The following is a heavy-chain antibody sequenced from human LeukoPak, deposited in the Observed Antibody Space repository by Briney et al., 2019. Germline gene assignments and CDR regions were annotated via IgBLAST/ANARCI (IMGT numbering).Heavy chain of an antibody. J-gene: IGHJ4*02. V-gene: IGHV4-4*07. CDR1: GASMSTYY. D-gene: IGHD5-18*01. CDR3: AREGPSGYNYGLYYFDY. CDR2: IYISGSA. Sequence: SETLSLTCTVSGASMSTYYWSWIRHPAGKGLEWIGRIYISGSANYNPSLKSRITMSVDTSKNQFSLKVSSVTDADTAVYYCAREGPSGYNYGLYYFDYWGEGTLVTVSP.